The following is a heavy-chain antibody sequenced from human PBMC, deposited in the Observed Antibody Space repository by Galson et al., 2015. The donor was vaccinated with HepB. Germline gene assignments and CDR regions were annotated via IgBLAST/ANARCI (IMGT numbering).Heavy chain of an antibody. D-gene: IGHD3-22*01. CDR3: AKDRRLSSGWGPRDAFDI. Sequence: SLRLSCAASGFTFSSYAMSWVRQAPGKGLEWVSAISGSGGSTYYADSVKGRFTISRDNSKNTLYLQMNSLRAEDTAVYYCAKDRRLSSGWGPRDAFDIWGQGTMVTVSS. CDR2: ISGSGGST. J-gene: IGHJ3*02. V-gene: IGHV3-23*01. CDR1: GFTFSSYA.